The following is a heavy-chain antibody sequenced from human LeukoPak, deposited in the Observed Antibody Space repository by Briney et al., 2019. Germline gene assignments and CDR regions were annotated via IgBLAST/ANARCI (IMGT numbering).Heavy chain of an antibody. J-gene: IGHJ6*02. V-gene: IGHV3-48*01. D-gene: IGHD2-2*01. CDR3: ARENCSSTSCYLPYYYGMDV. CDR2: TSSSSSSTI. CDR1: GFTFSSYS. Sequence: GGSLRLSCAASGFTFSSYSMNWVRQAPGKGLEWVSYTSSSSSSTIYYADSVKGRFTISRDNAKNSLYLQMNSLRAEDTAVYYCARENCSSTSCYLPYYYGMDVWGQGTTVTVSS.